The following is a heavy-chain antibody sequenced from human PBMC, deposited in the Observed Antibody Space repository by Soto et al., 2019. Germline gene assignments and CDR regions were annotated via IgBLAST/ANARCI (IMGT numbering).Heavy chain of an antibody. CDR2: IYYSGST. J-gene: IGHJ3*02. CDR3: ARLYGLDAFDI. V-gene: IGHV4-59*08. D-gene: IGHD3-16*02. Sequence: ASETLSLTCTVSGGSINSYYWSWIRQPPGKGLEWIGYIYYSGSTNYNPSLKSRVTISVDTSKNQFSLKLSSVTAADTAVYYCARLYGLDAFDIWGQGTMVTVS. CDR1: GGSINSYY.